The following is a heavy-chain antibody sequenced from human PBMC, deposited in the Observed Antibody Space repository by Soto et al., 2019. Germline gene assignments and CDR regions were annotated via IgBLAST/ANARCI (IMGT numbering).Heavy chain of an antibody. D-gene: IGHD6-13*01. Sequence: LGLSCAASGFTFSDYYMTWIRQAPGKGLEWVSYISSSGNSIYYADSVRGRFTVSRDNAKNSLFLQMNSLRAEDTAVYYCARRAAAGRSFDYWGLGTLVTVS. V-gene: IGHV3-11*01. CDR1: GFTFSDYY. CDR3: ARRAAAGRSFDY. CDR2: ISSSGNSI. J-gene: IGHJ4*02.